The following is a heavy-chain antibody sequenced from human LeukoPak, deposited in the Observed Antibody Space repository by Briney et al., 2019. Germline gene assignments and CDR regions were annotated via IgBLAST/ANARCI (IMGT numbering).Heavy chain of an antibody. V-gene: IGHV4-38-2*01. J-gene: IGHJ4*02. Sequence: PSETLYLTCAVSGYSISSGYYWGWIRQPPGKGLEWIGSIYYSGSTYYNPSLKSRVTISVDTSKNQFSLKLSSVTAADTAVYYCAADGYYFDYWGQGTLVTVSS. D-gene: IGHD2-2*03. CDR3: AADGYYFDY. CDR2: IYYSGST. CDR1: GYSISSGYY.